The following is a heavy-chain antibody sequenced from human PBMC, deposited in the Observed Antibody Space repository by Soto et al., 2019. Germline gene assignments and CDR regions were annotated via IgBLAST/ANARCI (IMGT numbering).Heavy chain of an antibody. V-gene: IGHV3-73*01. D-gene: IGHD3-3*01. CDR2: IRNKANSYAT. CDR3: ARDGSIGRIFGVGYGMDV. Sequence: ESLRLSCAASGFTFSGSSVHWIRQASGKGLEWVGRIRNKANSYATAYAASVRGRFTISRDDSKNTLYLQMNSLRAEDTAVYYCARDGSIGRIFGVGYGMDVWGQGTTVTVPS. J-gene: IGHJ6*02. CDR1: GFTFSGSS.